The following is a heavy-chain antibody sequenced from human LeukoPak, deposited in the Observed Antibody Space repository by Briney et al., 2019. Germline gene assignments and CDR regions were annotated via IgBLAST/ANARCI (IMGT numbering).Heavy chain of an antibody. CDR2: ISGSGGST. D-gene: IGHD4-23*01. Sequence: GGSLRLSCAASGFTFSSYAMSWVRQAPGKGLEWVSAISGSGGSTYYADSVKGRFTISRDNSKNTLYLQMNSLRAEDTAVYYCARDRTYGGNTRWSVPYWGQGTLVTVSS. CDR3: ARDRTYGGNTRWSVPY. CDR1: GFTFSSYA. V-gene: IGHV3-23*01. J-gene: IGHJ4*02.